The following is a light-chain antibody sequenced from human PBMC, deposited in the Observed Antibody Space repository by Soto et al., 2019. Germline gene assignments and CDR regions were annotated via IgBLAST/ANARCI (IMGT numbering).Light chain of an antibody. Sequence: QSVLTQPPSVSGAPGQRVAISCTGSSSNIGAEYDVHWYQQLPGTAPKRLIYGDNNRPSGVPDRFSGSKSGTSASLAITGLQPEDEADYYCQSYDSSLTTFVFGPGTNVTLL. V-gene: IGLV1-40*01. CDR2: GDN. CDR3: QSYDSSLTTFV. CDR1: SSNIGAEYD. J-gene: IGLJ1*01.